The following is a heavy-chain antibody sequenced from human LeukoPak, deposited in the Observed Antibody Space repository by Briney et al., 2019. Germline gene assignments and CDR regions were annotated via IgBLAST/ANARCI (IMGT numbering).Heavy chain of an antibody. Sequence: PGGSLRLSCAASGFTFSSYWMTWVRQAPGKGLEWVASIKQDGTEKYYVDSVKGRFTTSRDNAKNSVFLQMDGLRTEDTAVCYCASRADYWGQGTLVTVSS. CDR1: GFTFSSYW. CDR2: IKQDGTEK. CDR3: ASRADY. J-gene: IGHJ4*02. V-gene: IGHV3-7*01.